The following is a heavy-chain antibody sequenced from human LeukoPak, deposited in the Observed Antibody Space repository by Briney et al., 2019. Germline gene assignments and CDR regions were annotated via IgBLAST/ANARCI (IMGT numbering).Heavy chain of an antibody. CDR1: GGSFSGYY. Sequence: KSSETLSLTCAVYGGSFSGYYWSWIRQPPGKGLEWIGEINHSGSTNYNASLKSRVTVSVDSSKNQLSLRLSSVTAADTAVYYCARVRFLEWSHYYMDVWGKGTTVTVSS. V-gene: IGHV4-34*01. D-gene: IGHD3-3*01. CDR2: INHSGST. J-gene: IGHJ6*03. CDR3: ARVRFLEWSHYYMDV.